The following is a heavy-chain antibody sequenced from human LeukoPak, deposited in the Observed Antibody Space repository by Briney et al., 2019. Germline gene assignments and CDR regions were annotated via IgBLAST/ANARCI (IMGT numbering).Heavy chain of an antibody. CDR3: ARANTASRLGDTFDI. V-gene: IGHV1-8*03. Sequence: ASVKVSCKASGYTFTNSYIHWVRQATGQGLEWMGWMNPNSGNTGYAQKFQGRVTITRNTSIGTAYVELSSLRSEDTAVYYCARANTASRLGDTFDIWGQGTMVTVSS. CDR1: GYTFTNSY. CDR2: MNPNSGNT. J-gene: IGHJ3*02. D-gene: IGHD6-6*01.